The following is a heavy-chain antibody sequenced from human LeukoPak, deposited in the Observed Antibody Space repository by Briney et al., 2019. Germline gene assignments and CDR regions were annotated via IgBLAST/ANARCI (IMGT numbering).Heavy chain of an antibody. J-gene: IGHJ4*02. Sequence: PGGSLRLSCAATGMTFSNHWMHLVRQARGKGVVWVSLIKTDGRTTIYADSVKGRFTISRDNGKSTLYLQMNSLRAEDTAIYYCTTGPSYGYEWWGQGTVVTVSS. D-gene: IGHD3-16*01. CDR2: IKTDGRTT. CDR1: GMTFSNHW. CDR3: TTGPSYGYEW. V-gene: IGHV3-74*01.